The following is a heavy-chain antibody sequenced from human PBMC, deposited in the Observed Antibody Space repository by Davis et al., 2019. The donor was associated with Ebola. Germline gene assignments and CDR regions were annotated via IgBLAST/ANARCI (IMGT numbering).Heavy chain of an antibody. D-gene: IGHD3-22*01. CDR3: ARDVTMIVGGWFDP. J-gene: IGHJ5*02. CDR2: IIPILGIA. Sequence: SVKVSCKASGGTFSSYAISWVRQAPGQGLEWMGRIIPILGIANYAQKFQGRVTITADKSTSTAYMELSSLRSEDTAVYYCARDVTMIVGGWFDPWGQGTLVTVSS. V-gene: IGHV1-69*04. CDR1: GGTFSSYA.